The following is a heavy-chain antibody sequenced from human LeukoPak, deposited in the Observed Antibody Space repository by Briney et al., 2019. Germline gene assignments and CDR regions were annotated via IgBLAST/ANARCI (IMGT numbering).Heavy chain of an antibody. CDR2: INRDGSER. CDR1: GFTFSNYW. D-gene: IGHD6-13*01. J-gene: IGHJ5*02. Sequence: GGSLRLSCAASGFTFSNYWMTWVRQAPGKGLEWVANINRDGSERYYVDSVKGRFTISRDDAKSSLYLQMNSLRAEDTAVYYCARDPRAAAGTRWFDPWGQGTLVTVSS. V-gene: IGHV3-7*01. CDR3: ARDPRAAAGTRWFDP.